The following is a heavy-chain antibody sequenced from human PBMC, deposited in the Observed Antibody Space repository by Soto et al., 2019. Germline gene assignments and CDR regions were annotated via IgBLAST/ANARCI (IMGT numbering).Heavy chain of an antibody. CDR3: AREVSITIFGVAPDYYGMDV. D-gene: IGHD3-3*01. Sequence: RASVKVSCKASGYTFTSYYMHWVRQAPGQGXEWMGIINPSGGSTSYAQKFQGRVTMTRDTSTSTVYMELSSLRSEDTAVYYCAREVSITIFGVAPDYYGMDVWGQGTTVTVSS. CDR1: GYTFTSYY. V-gene: IGHV1-46*01. J-gene: IGHJ6*02. CDR2: INPSGGST.